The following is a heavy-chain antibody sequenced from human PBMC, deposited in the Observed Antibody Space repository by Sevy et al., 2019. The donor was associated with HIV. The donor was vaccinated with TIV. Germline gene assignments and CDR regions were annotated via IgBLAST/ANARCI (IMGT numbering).Heavy chain of an antibody. CDR1: GFTFSSYS. CDR2: ISSSSSTI. J-gene: IGHJ6*02. V-gene: IGHV3-48*02. D-gene: IGHD4-17*01. Sequence: GGSLRLSCAASGFTFSSYSINWVRQAPGKGLEWVSYISSSSSTIYYADSVKGRFTISSDNAKNSLYLQMNSLRDEDTAVYYCAKVYGDYLRSFLSDYYYYGMDVWGQGTTVTVSS. CDR3: AKVYGDYLRSFLSDYYYYGMDV.